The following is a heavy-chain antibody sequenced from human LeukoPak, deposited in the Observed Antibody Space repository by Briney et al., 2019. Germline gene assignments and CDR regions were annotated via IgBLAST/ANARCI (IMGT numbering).Heavy chain of an antibody. V-gene: IGHV3-33*01. CDR3: ARDPIAKVRFDY. CDR2: IWYDGSNK. D-gene: IGHD6-13*01. Sequence: PRGSLRLSFSASGFTLPSYGMRWVRQAPGKGLEWVAVIWYDGSNKYYADSVKGRFTISRDNSKNTLYLQMNSLRAEDTAVYYCARDPIAKVRFDYRGQGTLVTVSS. CDR1: GFTLPSYG. J-gene: IGHJ4*02.